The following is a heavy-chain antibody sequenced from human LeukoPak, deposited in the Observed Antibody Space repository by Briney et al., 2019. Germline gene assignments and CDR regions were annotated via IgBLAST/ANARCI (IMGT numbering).Heavy chain of an antibody. CDR2: IIPIFGTA. D-gene: IGHD2-8*01. V-gene: IGHV1-69*05. J-gene: IGHJ4*02. CDR1: GGTFSSYA. Sequence: SVKVSCKASGGTFSSYAISWVRQAPGQGLEWMGGIIPIFGTANYAQKFQGRVTITTDESTSTAYMELSSLRSEDTAVYYCAGGYCTNGVCHLYFDYWGQGTLVTVSS. CDR3: AGGYCTNGVCHLYFDY.